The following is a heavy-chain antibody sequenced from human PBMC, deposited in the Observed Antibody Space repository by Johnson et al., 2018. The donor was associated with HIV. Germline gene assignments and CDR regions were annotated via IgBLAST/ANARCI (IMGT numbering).Heavy chain of an antibody. CDR1: GFTFSSYA. CDR3: ARGRFCSSSGEGAADGFDI. CDR2: ISYDGSNK. V-gene: IGHV3-30-3*01. J-gene: IGHJ3*02. Sequence: QVQLVESGGGVVQPGRSLRLSCAASGFTFSSYAMHWVRQAPGKGLEWVAVISYDGSNKYYADSVKGRFTISRDNSKNTLYLQMNSLRAEDTAVYYCARGRFCSSSGEGAADGFDIWGRGTRVTVCS. D-gene: IGHD6-13*01.